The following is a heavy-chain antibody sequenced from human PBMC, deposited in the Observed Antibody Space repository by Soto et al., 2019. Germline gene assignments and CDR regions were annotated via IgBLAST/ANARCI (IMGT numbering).Heavy chain of an antibody. Sequence: EVQLVECGGGLVQPGGSLRLSCAASGFTVSSNYMNWVRQAPGKGLEWVSVFFSDGRTYYAESVKGRFTMSRDNSKNTLYLRMNRLRAEDTAVYYCARDRSYSNYDGFDYWGQGTLVTVSS. CDR1: GFTVSSNY. V-gene: IGHV3-66*01. CDR3: ARDRSYSNYDGFDY. D-gene: IGHD4-4*01. CDR2: FFSDGRT. J-gene: IGHJ4*02.